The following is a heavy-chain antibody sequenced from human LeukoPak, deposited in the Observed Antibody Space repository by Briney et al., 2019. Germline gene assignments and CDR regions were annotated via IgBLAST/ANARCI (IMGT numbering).Heavy chain of an antibody. CDR2: ISVDSGDT. D-gene: IGHD3-16*01. V-gene: IGHV1-18*01. Sequence: ASVKVSCKASGYTYTRYGISWVRQAPGQGLEWMGWISVDSGDTDNSQKFQGRVTITTDTSTSTTYMELRSLRSDDTAVYYCAGVNLYFNLMDVWGKGTTVTVSS. CDR1: GYTYTRYG. CDR3: AGVNLYFNLMDV. J-gene: IGHJ6*03.